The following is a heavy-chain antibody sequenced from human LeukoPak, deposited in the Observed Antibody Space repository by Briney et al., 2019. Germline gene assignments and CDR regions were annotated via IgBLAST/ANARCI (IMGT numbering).Heavy chain of an antibody. J-gene: IGHJ3*02. CDR1: GFTFGDYA. CDR3: TRDLWTSIAAAVDAFDI. D-gene: IGHD6-13*01. CDR2: IRSKAYGGTT. V-gene: IGHV3-49*04. Sequence: PGGSLGLSCTASGFTFGDYAMSWVRQAPGKGLEWVGFIRSKAYGGTTEYAASVKGRFTISRDDSKSIAYLQMNSLKTEDTAVYYCTRDLWTSIAAAVDAFDIWGQGTMVTVSS.